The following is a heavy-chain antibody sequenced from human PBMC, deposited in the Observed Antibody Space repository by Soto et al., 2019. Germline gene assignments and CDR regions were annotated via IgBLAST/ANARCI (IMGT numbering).Heavy chain of an antibody. V-gene: IGHV4-39*01. Sequence: SETLTVTCTDSGGSLRSTGYYGGWLRQPPGKGLEWIGSIYYSGSTYYNPSLKSRVSMSVDSSKNQFSLRLSSVTAADTAIYYCARQHTRNYFRWFDPWGQGILVTVSS. D-gene: IGHD1-7*01. J-gene: IGHJ5*02. CDR1: GGSLRSTGYY. CDR2: IYYSGST. CDR3: ARQHTRNYFRWFDP.